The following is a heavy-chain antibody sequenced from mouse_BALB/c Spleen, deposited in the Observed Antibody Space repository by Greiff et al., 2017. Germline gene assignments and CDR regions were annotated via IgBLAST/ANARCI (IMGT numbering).Heavy chain of an antibody. D-gene: IGHD1-2*01. V-gene: IGHV5-6*02. Sequence: TLMVFGGYLLKPGGSLKLSGAASGFPSCIYGMSWVRRTPDKRLAWVATISSGGSYTYYPDSVKGRFTISRDNAKNTLYLQMSSLKSEDTAMYYCARDYGDYWGQGTTLTVSS. CDR3: ARDYGDY. J-gene: IGHJ2*01. CDR2: ISSGGSYT. CDR1: GFPSCIYG.